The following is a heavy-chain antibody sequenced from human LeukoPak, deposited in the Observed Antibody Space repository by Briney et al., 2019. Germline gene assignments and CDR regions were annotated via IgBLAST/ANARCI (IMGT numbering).Heavy chain of an antibody. CDR1: GFPFSSYA. D-gene: IGHD4-17*01. J-gene: IGHJ4*02. V-gene: IGHV3-23*01. Sequence: GGSLRLSCAASGFPFSSYAMSWVRPAPGKGLEGVSAISGSGGSTYYADSVKGRFTISRDNSKNTLYLQMNSLRAEDTAVYYCAKGGGRYGDYPFDYWGQGTLVTVSS. CDR2: ISGSGGST. CDR3: AKGGGRYGDYPFDY.